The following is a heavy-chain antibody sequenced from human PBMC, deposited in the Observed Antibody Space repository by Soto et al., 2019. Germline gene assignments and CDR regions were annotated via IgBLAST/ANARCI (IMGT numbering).Heavy chain of an antibody. D-gene: IGHD6-13*01. V-gene: IGHV4-34*01. J-gene: IGHJ6*02. CDR3: ASPGYSSSWNIYYYGMDA. CDR1: GGSFSGYY. Sequence: SETLSLTCAVYGGSFSGYYWSWIRQPPGKGLEWIGEISHSGSTNYNPSLKSRVTISVDTSKNQFSLKLSSVTAADTAVYYCASPGYSSSWNIYYYGMDAWGQGPTVT. CDR2: ISHSGST.